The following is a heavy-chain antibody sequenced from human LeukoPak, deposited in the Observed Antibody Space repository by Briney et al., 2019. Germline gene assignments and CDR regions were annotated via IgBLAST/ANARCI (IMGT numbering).Heavy chain of an antibody. CDR1: GFSFSTDW. CDR2: IKHDGSER. D-gene: IGHD6-13*01. J-gene: IGHJ4*02. V-gene: IGHV3-7*01. CDR3: VRSQYSSSS. Sequence: PGGSLRLSCAASGFSFSTDWVGWVRQAPGEGLEWVANIKHDGSERHYVDSVKGRFTISRDNAKSSLYLQMNSLRVEDTALYYCVRSQYSSSSWGQGTLVAVSS.